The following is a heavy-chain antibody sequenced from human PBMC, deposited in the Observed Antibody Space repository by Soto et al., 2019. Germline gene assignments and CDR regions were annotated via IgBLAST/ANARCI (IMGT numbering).Heavy chain of an antibody. CDR2: ISWNSGSI. D-gene: IGHD4-17*01. Sequence: GGSLRLSCAASGFTFDDYAMHWVRQAPGKGLEWVLGISWNSGSIGYADSVKGRFTISRDNAKNSLYLQMNSLRAEDTALYYCAKDISNTVTTYHFDYWGQGTLVTVSS. CDR1: GFTFDDYA. J-gene: IGHJ4*02. CDR3: AKDISNTVTTYHFDY. V-gene: IGHV3-9*01.